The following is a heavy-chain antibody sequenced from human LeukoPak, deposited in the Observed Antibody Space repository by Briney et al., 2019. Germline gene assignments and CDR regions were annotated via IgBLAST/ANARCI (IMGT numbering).Heavy chain of an antibody. CDR3: TGHSSSNVDYYFVS. CDR2: IRSKHHSYAT. CDR1: GFIFSDSA. Sequence: GGSLRLSCAVSGFIFSDSAMHGGRQASGKGGEWGGRIRSKHHSYATAYAESVKGRFTVSRDDSTNTAYLQMNSLKTEDTAVYYCTGHSSSNVDYYFVSWGQGTPVTVSS. V-gene: IGHV3-73*01. J-gene: IGHJ4*02.